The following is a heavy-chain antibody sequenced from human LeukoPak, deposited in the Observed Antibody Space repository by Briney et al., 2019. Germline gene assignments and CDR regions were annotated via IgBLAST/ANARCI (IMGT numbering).Heavy chain of an antibody. Sequence: SETLSLTCTVSGGSISSSSYYWGWIRQPPGKGLEWIGSIYYSGSTYYNPSLKSRVTISVDTSKNQFSLKLSSVTAADTAVYYCAGHLRQWELLLSLPYYFDYWGQGTLVTVSS. J-gene: IGHJ4*02. CDR1: GGSISSSSYY. CDR2: IYYSGST. CDR3: AGHLRQWELLLSLPYYFDY. V-gene: IGHV4-39*01. D-gene: IGHD1-26*01.